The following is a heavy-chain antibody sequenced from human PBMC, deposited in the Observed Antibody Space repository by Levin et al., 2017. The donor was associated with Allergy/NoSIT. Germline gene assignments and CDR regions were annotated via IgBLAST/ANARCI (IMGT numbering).Heavy chain of an antibody. D-gene: IGHD3-22*01. CDR2: IRSKAYGGTT. CDR3: TRAMLHYYDSSGYYPFDY. V-gene: IGHV3-49*03. CDR1: GFTFGDYA. J-gene: IGHJ4*02. Sequence: PGGSLRLSCTASGFTFGDYAMSWFRQAPGKGLEWVGFIRSKAYGGTTEYAASVKGRFTISRDDSKSIAYLQMNSLKTEDTAVYYCTRAMLHYYDSSGYYPFDYWGQGTLVTVSS.